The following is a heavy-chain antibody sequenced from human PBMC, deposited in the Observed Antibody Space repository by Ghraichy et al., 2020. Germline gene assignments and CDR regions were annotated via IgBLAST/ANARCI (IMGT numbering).Heavy chain of an antibody. CDR3: AADSSYYYDSSGSYYYYYGMDV. V-gene: IGHV1-58*01. CDR1: GFTFTSSA. Sequence: SVKVSCKASGFTFTSSAVQWVRQARGQRLEWIGWIVVGSGNTNYAQKFQERVTITRDMSTSTAYMELSSLRSEDTAVYYCAADSSYYYDSSGSYYYYYGMDVWGQGTTVTVSS. CDR2: IVVGSGNT. J-gene: IGHJ6*02. D-gene: IGHD3-22*01.